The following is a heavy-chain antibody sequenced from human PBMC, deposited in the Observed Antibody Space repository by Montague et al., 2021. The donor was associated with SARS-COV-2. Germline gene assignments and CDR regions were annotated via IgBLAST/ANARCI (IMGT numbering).Heavy chain of an antibody. J-gene: IGHJ6*03. Sequence: SETLSLTCAVYGGSLSGYHWTWIRQSPGKGLEWIGEINTSGSTNXXPSLKSRITISGDTSKNQFSLKLTSVTAADTAVYYCARGRIDVNMIVVVVAGASFYTDVWGKGTTVTVSS. V-gene: IGHV4-34*01. CDR3: ARGRIDVNMIVVVVAGASFYTDV. CDR1: GGSLSGYH. CDR2: INTSGST. D-gene: IGHD3-22*01.